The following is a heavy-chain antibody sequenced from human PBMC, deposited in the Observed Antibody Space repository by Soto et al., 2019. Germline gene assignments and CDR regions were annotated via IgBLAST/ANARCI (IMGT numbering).Heavy chain of an antibody. V-gene: IGHV5-51*01. J-gene: IGHJ5*02. CDR2: IHPGDSDT. CDR1: GYNFTNYW. CDR3: ARHNRYSSTWFEGWFDP. D-gene: IGHD6-13*01. Sequence: PGESLKISCQGSGYNFTNYWVGWVRQIPGRGLEWMGIIHPGDSDTRYSPFFQGQVTISADKSISTAYLQWSSLKASDTAMYYCARHNRYSSTWFEGWFDPWGQGTLVTVSS.